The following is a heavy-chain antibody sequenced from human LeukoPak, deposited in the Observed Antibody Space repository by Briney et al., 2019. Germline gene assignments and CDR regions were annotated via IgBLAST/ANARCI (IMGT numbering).Heavy chain of an antibody. V-gene: IGHV4-59*01. CDR3: ARDRITMVRGALRYYGMDV. CDR2: IYYSGST. CDR1: GGSINNYY. J-gene: IGHJ6*02. D-gene: IGHD3-10*01. Sequence: SETLSLTCTVSGGSINNYYWSWIRQPPGKGLECIGYIYYSGSTNYNPSLKSRVTISVDTSKNQFSLKLNSVTAADTAVYYCARDRITMVRGALRYYGMDVWGQGTTVTVSS.